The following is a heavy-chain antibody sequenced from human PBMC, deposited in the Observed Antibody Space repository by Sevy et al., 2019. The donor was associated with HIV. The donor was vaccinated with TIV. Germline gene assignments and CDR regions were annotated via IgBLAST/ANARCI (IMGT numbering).Heavy chain of an antibody. Sequence: GGSLRLSCAASGFTFSNYAMHWVRQAPGKGLEWVTVVSYDGSNKYYADSVKGRFTISRDNSKNTLYLQMSSLRAEDTAVYYCAKGASDYLFDYWGQGTLVTVSS. V-gene: IGHV3-30*18. CDR2: VSYDGSNK. CDR1: GFTFSNYA. J-gene: IGHJ4*02. D-gene: IGHD4-17*01. CDR3: AKGASDYLFDY.